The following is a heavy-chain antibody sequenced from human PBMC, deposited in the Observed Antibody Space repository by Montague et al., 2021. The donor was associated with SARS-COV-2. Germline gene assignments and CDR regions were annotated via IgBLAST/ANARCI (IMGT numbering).Heavy chain of an antibody. CDR1: GGSISIGGYY. CDR2: IFYRGGT. D-gene: IGHD3-16*01. Sequence: TLSLTCTVSGGSISIGGYYWSWVRQPPGKGLDWIGYIFYRGGTYYNPSLKSRVSMSIDTSKIQFSLNLTSVTAADTAVYYCARANYYVMTSKAYAMDVWGQGTTVTVSS. CDR3: ARANYYVMTSKAYAMDV. V-gene: IGHV4-31*03. J-gene: IGHJ6*02.